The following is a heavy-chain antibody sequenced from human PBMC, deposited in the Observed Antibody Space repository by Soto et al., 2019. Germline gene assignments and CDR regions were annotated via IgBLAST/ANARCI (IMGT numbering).Heavy chain of an antibody. CDR3: ARDKEGAELEGHLDACAI. Sequence: QVQLVQSQAEVKRHGSSVKVSCKASGVTFSSYTISWVRQAPGQGLEWMGRIIPILGIANYAQKVQGRVTITADKSTRTSYVELSSLGSEAAAVYYCARDKEGAELEGHLDACAIWGQGKMFTVSS. CDR2: IIPILGIA. J-gene: IGHJ3*02. D-gene: IGHD1-1*01. CDR1: GVTFSSYT. V-gene: IGHV1-69*08.